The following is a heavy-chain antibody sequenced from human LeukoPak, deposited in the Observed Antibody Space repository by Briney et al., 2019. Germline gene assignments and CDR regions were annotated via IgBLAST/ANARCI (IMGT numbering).Heavy chain of an antibody. CDR2: IYSSGST. CDR3: ARSDGYGLVGI. CDR1: GGSISSGSNY. Sequence: SETLSLTCNVSGGSISSGSNYWGWIRQPPAKTLEWIGSIYSSGSTYYNPSLKSRVIILIDTSKNHFSLTLSSVTAADAAVYYCARSDGYGLVGIWGQGTMVTVSS. V-gene: IGHV4-39*07. D-gene: IGHD3-10*01. J-gene: IGHJ3*02.